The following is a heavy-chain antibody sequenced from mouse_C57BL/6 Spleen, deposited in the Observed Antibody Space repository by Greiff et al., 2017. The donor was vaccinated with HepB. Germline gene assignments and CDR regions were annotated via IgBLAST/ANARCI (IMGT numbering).Heavy chain of an antibody. J-gene: IGHJ3*01. CDR3: ARSDSSGYVWFAY. D-gene: IGHD3-2*02. V-gene: IGHV1-54*01. Sequence: VQLQQSGAELVRPGTSVKVSCKASGYAFTNYLIEWVKQRPGQGLEWIGVINPGSGGTNYNEKFKGKATLTADKSTSTAYMQLSSLTSEDSAVYFCARSDSSGYVWFAYWGQGTLVTVSA. CDR2: INPGSGGT. CDR1: GYAFTNYL.